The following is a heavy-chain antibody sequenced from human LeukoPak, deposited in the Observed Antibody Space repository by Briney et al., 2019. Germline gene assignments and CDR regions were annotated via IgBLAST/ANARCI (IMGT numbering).Heavy chain of an antibody. J-gene: IGHJ4*02. CDR3: ARDCGSDCSQAFDI. Sequence: GGSLRLSCAASGFTFSNYWMSWVRQAPGKGLEWVADIKQDGTQKYYVDSVEGRFTISRDNAKNSLYLQMNSLRVEDTAVYYCARDCGSDCSQAFDIWGQGTLVTVSS. CDR1: GFTFSNYW. D-gene: IGHD2-21*02. CDR2: IKQDGTQK. V-gene: IGHV3-7*05.